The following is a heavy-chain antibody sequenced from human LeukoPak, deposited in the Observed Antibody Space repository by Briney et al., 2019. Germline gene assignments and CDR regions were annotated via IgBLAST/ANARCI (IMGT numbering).Heavy chain of an antibody. J-gene: IGHJ4*02. CDR2: IYYSGST. D-gene: IGHD2-2*02. CDR3: ARVAYCSSGSCYRALDS. V-gene: IGHV4-59*01. Sequence: SETLSLTCTVSGGSISSYSWSWIRQPPGKGLEWIGYIYYSGSTNYNPSLKSRVTISVDTSKNQFSLKLSSVTAADTAVYYCARVAYCSSGSCYRALDSWGQGTLVTVSS. CDR1: GGSISSYS.